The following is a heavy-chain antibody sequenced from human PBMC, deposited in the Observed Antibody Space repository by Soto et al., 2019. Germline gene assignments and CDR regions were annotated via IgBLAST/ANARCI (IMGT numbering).Heavy chain of an antibody. D-gene: IGHD5-12*01. CDR2: IVVGSGNT. V-gene: IGHV1-58*01. J-gene: IGHJ4*02. CDR3: AAVKGDSGYDLGPFFDY. Sequence: QMQLVQSGPEVKKPGTSVKVSCKASGFTFTSSAVQWVRQARGQRLEWIGWIVVGSGNTNYAQKFQERVTITRDMSTSTAYMELSSLRSEDTAVYYWAAVKGDSGYDLGPFFDYWGQGTLVTVSS. CDR1: GFTFTSSA.